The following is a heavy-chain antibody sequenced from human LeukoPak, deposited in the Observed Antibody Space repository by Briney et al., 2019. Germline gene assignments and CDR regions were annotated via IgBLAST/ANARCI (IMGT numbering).Heavy chain of an antibody. CDR1: GFTFDDYA. CDR3: AKDKHSSSWYYLDY. Sequence: GRSLRLSCAASGFTFDDYAMHWVRQAPGKGLEWVSGISWNSGSIGYADSVKGRFTISRDNAKNSLYLQMNSLRAEDTALYYCAKDKHSSSWYYLDYWGQGTLVTVSS. J-gene: IGHJ4*02. D-gene: IGHD6-13*01. V-gene: IGHV3-9*01. CDR2: ISWNSGSI.